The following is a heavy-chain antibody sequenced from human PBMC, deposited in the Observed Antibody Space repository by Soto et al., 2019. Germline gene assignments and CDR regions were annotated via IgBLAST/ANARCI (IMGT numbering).Heavy chain of an antibody. CDR2: INPHGGST. D-gene: IGHD3-3*01. Sequence: GASVEVSCKXPGDTFTSYYLNWVRQAPGQGLEWMGVINPHGGSTKYAQKFQGRITMTRDTSRSTVYMELSSLRSDDTAIYYCARSSGGNFGIIIEGSNWFDPWGQGTLVTVSS. V-gene: IGHV1-46*01. J-gene: IGHJ5*02. CDR1: GDTFTSYY. CDR3: ARSSGGNFGIIIEGSNWFDP.